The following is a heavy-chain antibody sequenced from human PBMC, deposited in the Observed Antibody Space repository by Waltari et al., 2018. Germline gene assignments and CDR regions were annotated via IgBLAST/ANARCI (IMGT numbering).Heavy chain of an antibody. V-gene: IGHV3-21*01. CDR1: GFTFSSHS. D-gene: IGHD6-19*01. Sequence: EVQLVESGGGLVKPGRSLRLSCAASGFTFSSHSINLVRQAPGKGLELVSSISSSSSYIYYADSVKGRFTISRDNAKNSLYLQMNSLRAEDTAVYYCARDRDGWGYFDYWGQGTLVTVSS. CDR2: ISSSSSYI. CDR3: ARDRDGWGYFDY. J-gene: IGHJ4*02.